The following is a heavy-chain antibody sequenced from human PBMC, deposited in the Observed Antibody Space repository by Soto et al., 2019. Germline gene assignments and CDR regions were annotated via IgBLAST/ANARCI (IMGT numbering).Heavy chain of an antibody. Sequence: ASVKVSCKASGYTFTSYAMHWVRQAPGQRLEWMGWINAGNGNTKYSQKFQGRVTITRDTSASTAYMELSSLRSEDTAVYYCARDRAARNYYSGMAVWGQGTTVTVSS. J-gene: IGHJ6*02. V-gene: IGHV1-3*01. CDR2: INAGNGNT. D-gene: IGHD6-13*01. CDR1: GYTFTSYA. CDR3: ARDRAARNYYSGMAV.